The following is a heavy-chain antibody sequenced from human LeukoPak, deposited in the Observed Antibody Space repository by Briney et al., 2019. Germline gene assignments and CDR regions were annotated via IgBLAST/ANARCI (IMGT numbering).Heavy chain of an antibody. CDR1: GGSISSYY. CDR3: ARAWRLPNFDY. J-gene: IGHJ4*02. V-gene: IGHV4-59*01. Sequence: SKTLSLTCTVSGGSISSYYWSWIRQPPGKGLEWIGYIYYSGSTNYNPSLKSRVTISVDTSKNQFSLKLSSVTAADTAVYYCARAWRLPNFDYWGQGTLVTVSS. CDR2: IYYSGST. D-gene: IGHD6-25*01.